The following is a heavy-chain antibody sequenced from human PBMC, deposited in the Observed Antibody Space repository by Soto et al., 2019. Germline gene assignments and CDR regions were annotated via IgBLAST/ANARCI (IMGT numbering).Heavy chain of an antibody. V-gene: IGHV3-23*01. Sequence: PGGSLRLSCAGSGFTFRNYAMSWVRQAPGKGLEWVSTISGSGGTTHYADYVQGRFTISRDNSKNTLYLQMNSLGAEDTDTYFWAKDLFCSGDNCYIDPFNIWGQGKMAT. CDR2: ISGSGGTT. CDR1: GFTFRNYA. J-gene: IGHJ3*02. D-gene: IGHD2-15*01. CDR3: AKDLFCSGDNCYIDPFNI.